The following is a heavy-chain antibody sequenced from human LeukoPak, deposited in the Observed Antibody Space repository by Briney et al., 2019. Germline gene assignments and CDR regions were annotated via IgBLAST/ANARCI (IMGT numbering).Heavy chain of an antibody. CDR1: GDSVSSNSAA. CDR3: ARHILYGSGSYYNFDY. V-gene: IGHV6-1*01. D-gene: IGHD3-10*01. J-gene: IGHJ4*02. Sequence: SRTLSLTCAISGDSVSSNSAAWNWIRQSPSRGLEWLGRTYYRSKWYNDYAVSVKSRITINPDTSKTQFSLQLNSVTPEDTAVYYCARHILYGSGSYYNFDYWGQGTLVTVSS. CDR2: TYYRSKWYN.